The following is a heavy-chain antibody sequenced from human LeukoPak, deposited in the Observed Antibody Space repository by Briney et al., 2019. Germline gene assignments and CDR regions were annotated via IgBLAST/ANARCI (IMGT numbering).Heavy chain of an antibody. J-gene: IGHJ6*03. V-gene: IGHV3-11*01. CDR3: ARTRGSYNYYYYYMDV. CDR2: ISSSGSTI. D-gene: IGHD3-16*01. Sequence: GESLRLSCAASGFTFSDYYMSWIRQAPGKGLECVSYISSSGSTIYYADSVKGRFTISRDNAKNSLYLQMNSLRAEDTAVYYCARTRGSYNYYYYYMDVWGKGTTVTVSS. CDR1: GFTFSDYY.